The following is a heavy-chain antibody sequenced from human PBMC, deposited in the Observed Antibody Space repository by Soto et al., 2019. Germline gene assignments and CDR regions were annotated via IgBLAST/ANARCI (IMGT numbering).Heavy chain of an antibody. CDR3: ARYVVPAAIPDGYFDY. V-gene: IGHV3-30-3*01. J-gene: IGHJ4*02. D-gene: IGHD2-2*02. Sequence: PGGSLRLSCAASGFTFSSYAMHWVRHAPGKGLEWVAVISYDGSNKYYADSVKGRFTISRDNSKNTLYLQMNSLRAEDTAVYYCARYVVPAAIPDGYFDYWGQGTLVTVSS. CDR2: ISYDGSNK. CDR1: GFTFSSYA.